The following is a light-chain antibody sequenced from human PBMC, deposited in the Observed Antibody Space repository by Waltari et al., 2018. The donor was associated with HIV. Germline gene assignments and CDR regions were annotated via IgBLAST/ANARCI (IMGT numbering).Light chain of an antibody. Sequence: QSVLTQPPSISGAPGQRITVSCSGTSSNIGAGSDVNWYQQLPGTAPKLLLYKNKNRPSGVPDRFSASKSDASASLAITGLQAADEGDYFCQSYDTSLSAWVFGGGTRLTVL. CDR1: SSNIGAGSD. CDR2: KNK. CDR3: QSYDTSLSAWV. V-gene: IGLV1-40*03. J-gene: IGLJ2*01.